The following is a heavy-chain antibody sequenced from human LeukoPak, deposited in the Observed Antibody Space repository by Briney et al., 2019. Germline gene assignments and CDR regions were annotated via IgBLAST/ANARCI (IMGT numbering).Heavy chain of an antibody. CDR2: IYYSGST. CDR1: GGSISSHH. J-gene: IGHJ4*02. Sequence: PSETLSLTCTVSGGSISSHHWSWIRQPPGKGLEWIGYIYYSGSTNYNPSLKSRVTISVDTSKNQFSLKLSSVTAADTAVYYCARDRSGSYYDILTGYSAPSYYFDYWGQGTLVTVSS. D-gene: IGHD3-9*01. CDR3: ARDRSGSYYDILTGYSAPSYYFDY. V-gene: IGHV4-59*11.